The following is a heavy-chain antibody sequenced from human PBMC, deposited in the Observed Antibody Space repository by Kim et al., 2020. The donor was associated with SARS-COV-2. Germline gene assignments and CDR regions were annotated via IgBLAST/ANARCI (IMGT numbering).Heavy chain of an antibody. V-gene: IGHV1-3*01. CDR2: NT. Sequence: NTKYSQKFQGRVTIIRDTSASTAYMELNSLRSEDTAVYYCARGKGGTYETWGQGTLVTVSS. J-gene: IGHJ5*02. D-gene: IGHD1-26*01. CDR3: ARGKGGTYET.